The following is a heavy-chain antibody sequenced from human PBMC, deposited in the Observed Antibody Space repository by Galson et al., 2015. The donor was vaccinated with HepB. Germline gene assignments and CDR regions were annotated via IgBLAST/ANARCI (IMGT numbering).Heavy chain of an antibody. Sequence: SLRLSCAASGFTFSSYGMHWVRQAPGKGLEWVAVISYDGSNKYYADSVKGRFTISRDNSKNTLYLQMNSLRAEDTAVYYCAKDEGFVVVIACHFDYWGQGTLVTVSS. V-gene: IGHV3-30*18. CDR2: ISYDGSNK. J-gene: IGHJ4*02. CDR3: AKDEGFVVVIACHFDY. CDR1: GFTFSSYG. D-gene: IGHD2-21*01.